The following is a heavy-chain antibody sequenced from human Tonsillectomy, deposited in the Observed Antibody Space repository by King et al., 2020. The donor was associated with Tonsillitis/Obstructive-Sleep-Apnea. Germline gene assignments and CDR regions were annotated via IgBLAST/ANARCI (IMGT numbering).Heavy chain of an antibody. CDR3: ARGVVTGSYYNASMDV. V-gene: IGHV4-34*01. Sequence: VQLQQWGAGLLKPSETLSLTCAVYGGSFTDYFWTWIRQPPGKGLEWIGEISHSGSTIYNPSLQSRVTISVDTSKNQFSLKLSSINAADTAIYYCARGVVTGSYYNASMDVWGQGTTVTVSS. CDR1: GGSFTDYF. D-gene: IGHD1-14*01. J-gene: IGHJ6*03. CDR2: ISHSGST.